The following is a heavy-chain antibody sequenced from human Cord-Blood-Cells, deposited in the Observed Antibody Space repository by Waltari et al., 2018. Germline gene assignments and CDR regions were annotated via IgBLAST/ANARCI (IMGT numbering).Heavy chain of an antibody. CDR3: ARGRGLTGVDAFDI. D-gene: IGHD7-27*01. Sequence: QVQLVQSGAEVKKPGASVKVSCKASGYTFTSYDINWVRQATGRGLEWMGWMHPNSGNTGYAQKFQGRVTMTRNTSISTAYMELSSLRSEDTAVYYCARGRGLTGVDAFDIWGQGTMVTVSS. CDR1: GYTFTSYD. CDR2: MHPNSGNT. J-gene: IGHJ3*02. V-gene: IGHV1-8*01.